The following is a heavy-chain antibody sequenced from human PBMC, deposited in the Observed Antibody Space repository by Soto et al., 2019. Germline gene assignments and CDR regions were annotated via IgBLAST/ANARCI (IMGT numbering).Heavy chain of an antibody. CDR2: TWYDGSQT. CDR1: GFTFRSYG. J-gene: IGHJ4*02. V-gene: IGHV3-33*01. CDR3: ARYNSGHSDY. Sequence: RRLSCAASGFTFRSYGMHWVRQAPGKGLEWVAVTWYDGSQTYYADSVKGRFTISRDNSKSALFLQMDSLRAEDTAIYYCARYNSGHSDYWGQGTLVTVSS. D-gene: IGHD1-1*01.